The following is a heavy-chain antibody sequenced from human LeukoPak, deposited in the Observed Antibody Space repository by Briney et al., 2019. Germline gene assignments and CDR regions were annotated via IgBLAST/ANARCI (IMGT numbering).Heavy chain of an antibody. CDR2: ISSNGGST. D-gene: IGHD2-2*01. Sequence: GGSLTLSCSASGFTFSSYSMHWIRQAPGKGLEYVSAISSNGGSTYYADSVKGRFTISRDNSKNTLYLQMSSLRAEDTAVYYCVKDGVGCSSTSCYVGGVYYFDYWGQGTLVTVSS. J-gene: IGHJ4*02. V-gene: IGHV3-64D*06. CDR3: VKDGVGCSSTSCYVGGVYYFDY. CDR1: GFTFSSYS.